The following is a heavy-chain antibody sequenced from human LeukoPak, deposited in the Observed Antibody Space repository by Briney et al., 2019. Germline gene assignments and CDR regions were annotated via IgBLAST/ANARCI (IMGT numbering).Heavy chain of an antibody. Sequence: KPSETLSLTCTVSGASISGYYWSWIRQPPGKGLEWIGYIYYSGGTNYNPSLKSGVAISVDTSKSQFSLKLTSVTAADTAVYYCARDDGSGYYYDYWGRGTLVTVSS. V-gene: IGHV4-59*01. CDR3: ARDDGSGYYYDY. D-gene: IGHD3-22*01. J-gene: IGHJ4*02. CDR2: IYYSGGT. CDR1: GASISGYY.